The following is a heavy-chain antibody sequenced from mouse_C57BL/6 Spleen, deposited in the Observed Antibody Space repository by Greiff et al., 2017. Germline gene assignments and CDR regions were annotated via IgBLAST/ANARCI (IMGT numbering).Heavy chain of an antibody. J-gene: IGHJ3*01. Sequence: VQLQQPGAELVRPGTSVKLSCKASGYTFTSYWMHWVKQRPGQGLEWIGVIDPSDSYTNYKQKFKGKGPLSVDTSTSAAYMQLSSMTSEDSAVYYCARDTTVVKAYRGQGTLVTVSA. V-gene: IGHV1-59*01. D-gene: IGHD1-1*01. CDR3: ARDTTVVKAY. CDR2: IDPSDSYT. CDR1: GYTFTSYW.